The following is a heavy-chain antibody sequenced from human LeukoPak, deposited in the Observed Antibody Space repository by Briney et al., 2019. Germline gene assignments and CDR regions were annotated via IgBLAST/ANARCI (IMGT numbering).Heavy chain of an antibody. CDR2: IWYDGSNK. D-gene: IGHD2-2*01. CDR1: GFTLSTYG. V-gene: IGHV3-33*08. J-gene: IGHJ6*02. CDR3: ARDIVVVPAARYYYYYGMDV. Sequence: GGSLRLSCAASGFTLSTYGMHWVRQAPGKGLEWVAVIWYDGSNKYYADSVKGRFTISRDNSKNTLYLQMNSLRAEDTAVYYCARDIVVVPAARYYYYYGMDVWGQGTTVTVSS.